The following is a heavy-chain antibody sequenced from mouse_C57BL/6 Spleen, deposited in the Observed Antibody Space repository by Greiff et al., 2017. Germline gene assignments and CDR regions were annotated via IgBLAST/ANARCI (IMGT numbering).Heavy chain of an antibody. CDR2: IYPGSGNT. Sequence: QVHVKQSGPELVKPGASVKISCKASGYSFTSYYIHWVKQRPGQGLEWIGWIYPGSGNTKYNEKFKGKATLTADTSSSTAYMQLSSLTSEDSAVYYCATHTLYDGYPAWFAYWGQGTLVTVSA. V-gene: IGHV1-66*01. CDR3: ATHTLYDGYPAWFAY. D-gene: IGHD2-3*01. J-gene: IGHJ3*01. CDR1: GYSFTSYY.